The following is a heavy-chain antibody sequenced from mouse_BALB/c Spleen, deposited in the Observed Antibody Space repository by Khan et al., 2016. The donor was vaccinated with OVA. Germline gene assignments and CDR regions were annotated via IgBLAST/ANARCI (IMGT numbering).Heavy chain of an antibody. V-gene: IGHV9-2-1*01. CDR1: GYNFKDYS. CDR3: VLRGLGVMDY. D-gene: IGHD1-1*01. CDR2: INTETGEP. Sequence: QIQLVQSGPELKKPGETVKISCKASGYNFKDYSMYWVKQAPGKGLKWMAWINTETGEPTYADDFKGRVAFSLETSASTAYLQINNFKNEDTATYFCVLRGLGVMDYWGQGTSVTVSS. J-gene: IGHJ4*01.